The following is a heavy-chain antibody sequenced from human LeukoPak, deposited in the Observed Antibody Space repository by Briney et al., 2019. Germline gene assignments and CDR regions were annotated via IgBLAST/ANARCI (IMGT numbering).Heavy chain of an antibody. D-gene: IGHD3-22*01. CDR2: IYYSGST. CDR1: GGSIRSSSYY. CDR3: ARGKAYYDISKDAFDI. Sequence: SETLSLTCPVSGGSIRSSSYYWGWIRQPPGKGLEWIGSIYYSGSTNYNPSLKSRVTISVDTSKNQFSLKLSSVTAADTAVYYCARGKAYYDISKDAFDIWGQGTMVTVSS. V-gene: IGHV4-39*07. J-gene: IGHJ3*02.